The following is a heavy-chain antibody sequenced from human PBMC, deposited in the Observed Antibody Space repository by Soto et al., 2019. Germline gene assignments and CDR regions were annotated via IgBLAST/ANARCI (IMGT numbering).Heavy chain of an antibody. Sequence: EVQLLESGGGLVQPGGSLRLSCAASGFTFSSYAMSWVRQAPGKGLEWVSAIRGSGGSTYYADSVKGRFTTSRDNSKKTLYLQMNSLRAEDTAVYYCAKDYGDYMNWYVDLGGRGTLVTVSS. CDR1: GFTFSSYA. J-gene: IGHJ2*01. V-gene: IGHV3-23*01. D-gene: IGHD4-17*01. CDR2: IRGSGGST. CDR3: AKDYGDYMNWYVDL.